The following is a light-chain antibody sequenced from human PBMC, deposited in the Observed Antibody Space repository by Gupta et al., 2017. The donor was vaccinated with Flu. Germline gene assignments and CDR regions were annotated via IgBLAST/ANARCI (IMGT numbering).Light chain of an antibody. J-gene: IGKJ2*03. Sequence: EIVMTQSPATLSVSPGERATLSCRTSPSVSSNLAWYQQKPGQAPRLLIYGASTRATGIPARFSGSGSGTEFTLTITSLQSEDFALYYCQQYNSWPISCGQWTKLEIK. CDR2: GAS. CDR3: QQYNSWPIS. V-gene: IGKV3-15*01. CDR1: PSVSSN.